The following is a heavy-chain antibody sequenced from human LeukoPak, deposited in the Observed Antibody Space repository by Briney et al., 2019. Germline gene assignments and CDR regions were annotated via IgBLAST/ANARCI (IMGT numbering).Heavy chain of an antibody. J-gene: IGHJ6*02. V-gene: IGHV3-9*01. CDR2: ISWNSGSI. CDR1: GFTFDDYA. CDR3: AKALSPERDSSSWYAYGMDV. D-gene: IGHD6-13*01. Sequence: GGSLRLSCAASGFTFDDYAMHWVRQAPGKGLEWVSGISWNSGSIGYADSVKGRFTISRDNAKNSPYLQMNSLRAEDTALYYCAKALSPERDSSSWYAYGMDVWGQGTTVTASS.